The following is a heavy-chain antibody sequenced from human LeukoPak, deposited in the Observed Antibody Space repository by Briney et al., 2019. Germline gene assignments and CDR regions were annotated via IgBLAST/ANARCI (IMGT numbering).Heavy chain of an antibody. V-gene: IGHV1-2*06. J-gene: IGHJ4*02. CDR2: INPNSGGT. D-gene: IGHD2-15*01. CDR1: GYTFTGYY. Sequence: GASVKVSCKASGYTFTGYYMHWVRQAPGQGLEWMGRINPNSGGTNYAQKFQGRVTMTRDTSISTAYMELSRLRSDDTAVYYCARARNYCSGGSCYYFDYWGQGTLVTVSS. CDR3: ARARNYCSGGSCYYFDY.